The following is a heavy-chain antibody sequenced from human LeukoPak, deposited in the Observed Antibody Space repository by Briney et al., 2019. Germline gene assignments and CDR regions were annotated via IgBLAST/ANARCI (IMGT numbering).Heavy chain of an antibody. Sequence: GGSLRLSCVASGLPIADFAVHWVRQAPGKGLEWVSLISGDGVSTFYADSVKGRFSISRDNSKNSLSLEMNSLRTEDTAMYYCARESGKFDYWGQGTLVAVSS. CDR1: GLPIADFA. J-gene: IGHJ4*02. CDR2: ISGDGVST. V-gene: IGHV3-43*02. CDR3: ARESGKFDY.